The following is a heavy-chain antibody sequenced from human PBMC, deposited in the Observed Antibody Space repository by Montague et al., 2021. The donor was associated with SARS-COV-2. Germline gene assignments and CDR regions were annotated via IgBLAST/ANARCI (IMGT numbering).Heavy chain of an antibody. CDR3: ARGPSDTYYYNGMDV. V-gene: IGHV2-70*11. Sequence: PALVKPTQTLTLTCTFSGFSLSTSGMCTTWIRQPPGKALEWLARIDWDGDKYYNTSLKSGLTISKDTSKNLVVLTMTNMDPVDTATYYCARGPSDTYYYNGMDVWGRGTTVTVSS. CDR2: IDWDGDK. CDR1: GFSLSTSGMC. J-gene: IGHJ6*02.